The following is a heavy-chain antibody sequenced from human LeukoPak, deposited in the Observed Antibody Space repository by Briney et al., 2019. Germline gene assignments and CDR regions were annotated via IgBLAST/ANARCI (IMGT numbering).Heavy chain of an antibody. V-gene: IGHV5-51*01. D-gene: IGHD3-22*01. J-gene: IGHJ4*02. Sequence: GESLQISCQGSGYSFTSYWIGWVRQMPGKGLEWMGIIYPGDSDTRYSPSFQGQVTISADRSISTAYLQWSSLKASDTAMYYCARSAYDSSGYYFDYWGQGTLVTVSP. CDR1: GYSFTSYW. CDR2: IYPGDSDT. CDR3: ARSAYDSSGYYFDY.